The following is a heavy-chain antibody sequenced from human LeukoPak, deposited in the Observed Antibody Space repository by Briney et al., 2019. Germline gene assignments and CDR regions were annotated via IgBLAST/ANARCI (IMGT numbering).Heavy chain of an antibody. V-gene: IGHV3-66*01. J-gene: IGHJ4*02. D-gene: IGHD3-22*01. CDR3: ARDFVNSGYYFDY. CDR2: IYSGGSA. Sequence: GGSLRLSCETSGFFVSNNYMSWVRQAPGKGLEWVSIIYSGGSAYYADSVKGRFTISRHNYRNTVYLQMNSLRAEDTAVYYCARDFVNSGYYFDYWGQGTLVTVSS. CDR1: GFFVSNNY.